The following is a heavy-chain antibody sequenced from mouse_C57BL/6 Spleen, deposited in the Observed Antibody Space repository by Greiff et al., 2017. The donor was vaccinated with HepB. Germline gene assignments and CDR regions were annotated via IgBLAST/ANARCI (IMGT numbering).Heavy chain of an antibody. J-gene: IGHJ4*01. CDR3: ARSQGYYYAMDY. Sequence: EVHLVESGGGLVQPGGSLSLSCAASGFTFTDYYMSWVRQPPGKALEWLGFIRNKANGYTTEYSASVKGRFTISRDNSQSILYLQMNALRAEDSATYYCARSQGYYYAMDYWGQGTSVTVSS. CDR1: GFTFTDYY. V-gene: IGHV7-3*01. CDR2: IRNKANGYTT.